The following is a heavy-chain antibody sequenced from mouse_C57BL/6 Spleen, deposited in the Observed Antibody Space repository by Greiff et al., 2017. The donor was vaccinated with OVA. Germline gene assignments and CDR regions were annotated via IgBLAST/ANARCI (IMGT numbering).Heavy chain of an antibody. V-gene: IGHV1-80*01. CDR1: GYAFSSYW. CDR2: IYPGDGDT. J-gene: IGHJ4*01. CDR3: ARRRDYDGCYAMDY. D-gene: IGHD2-4*01. Sequence: VQVVESGAELVKPGASVKISCKASGYAFSSYWMNWVKQRPGKGLEWIGQIYPGDGDTNYNGKFKGKATLTADKSSSTAYMQLSSLTSEDSAVYFCARRRDYDGCYAMDYWGQGTSVTVSS.